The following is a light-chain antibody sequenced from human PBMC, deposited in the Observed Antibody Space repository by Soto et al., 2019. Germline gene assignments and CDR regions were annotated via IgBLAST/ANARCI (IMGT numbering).Light chain of an antibody. CDR3: QQLKSFPFT. Sequence: DIQLTQSPSFLSAPVGDRVTITCRASEGINNYLAWYQQKPGKAPNLLIHSASTLQRGVPSRFRGSGSWTEFTLTSSPLQPDDSATYYCQQLKSFPFTFGPGTKVDIK. V-gene: IGKV1-9*01. J-gene: IGKJ3*01. CDR2: SAS. CDR1: EGINNY.